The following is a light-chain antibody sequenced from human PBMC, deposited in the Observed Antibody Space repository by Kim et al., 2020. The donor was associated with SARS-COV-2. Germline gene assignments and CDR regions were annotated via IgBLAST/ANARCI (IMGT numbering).Light chain of an antibody. J-gene: IGKJ1*01. CDR2: DAS. V-gene: IGKV3-20*01. CDR3: QQYSSSKWT. CDR1: QSVSSSY. Sequence: IVLTQSPGTLSLSPGERAALSCRASQSVSSSYLAWYQQKSGQAPRLLIYDASSRATGIPDRFSGSGSGTDFTLTISRLEPEDFAVYYCQQYSSSKWTFGQGTKVDIK.